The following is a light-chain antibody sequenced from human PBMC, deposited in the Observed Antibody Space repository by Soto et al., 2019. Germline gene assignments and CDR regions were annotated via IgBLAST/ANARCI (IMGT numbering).Light chain of an antibody. J-gene: IGKJ4*01. V-gene: IGKV1-5*03. CDR3: QQYKSYSLT. Sequence: DIHMTQSPSTLSASVVDRGTITGRASQSISSWLAWYQQKPGKAPKLLIYKASSLESGVPSRFSGSGSGTEFTLAISSLQADDFATYYCQQYKSYSLTFGGGTKVDIK. CDR2: KAS. CDR1: QSISSW.